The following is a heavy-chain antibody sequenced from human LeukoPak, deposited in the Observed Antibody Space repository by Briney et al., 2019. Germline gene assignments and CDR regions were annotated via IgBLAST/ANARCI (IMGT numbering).Heavy chain of an antibody. J-gene: IGHJ4*02. V-gene: IGHV5-51*01. D-gene: IGHD3-9*01. CDR3: ATSYDILTPFDY. CDR1: GYSFTSYW. CDR2: IYPGDSDT. Sequence: GESLKISCKGSGYSFTSYWIGWVRQMPGKGLEWMGIIYPGDSDTRYSPSFQGQVTISADKSIGTAYLQWSSLKASDTAMYKRATSYDILTPFDYWGQGTLVTVSS.